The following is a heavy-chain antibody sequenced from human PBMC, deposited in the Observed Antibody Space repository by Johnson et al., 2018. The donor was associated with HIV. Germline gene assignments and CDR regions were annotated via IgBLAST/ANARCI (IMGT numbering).Heavy chain of an antibody. CDR3: ARDEGKTWIQLWWVLDAFDI. J-gene: IGHJ3*02. CDR2: INWNSGRT. V-gene: IGHV3-20*04. D-gene: IGHD5-18*01. CDR1: GFIFDDYG. Sequence: VQLVESGGGVVRPGGSLRLSCAASGFIFDDYGMTWVRQAPGKGLEWVSGINWNSGRTGYADSVKGRFTISRDNAKKVLYLQMNSLRAEDTAVYYCARDEGKTWIQLWWVLDAFDIWGQGTMVTVSS.